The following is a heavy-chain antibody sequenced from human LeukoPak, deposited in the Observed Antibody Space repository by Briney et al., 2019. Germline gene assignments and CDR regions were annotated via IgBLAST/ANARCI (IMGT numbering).Heavy chain of an antibody. V-gene: IGHV3-21*01. D-gene: IGHD3-9*01. CDR3: ARDHYNILTGYFSY. Sequence: GGSLRLSCAASGFTLSGYGMHWVRQAPGKGLEWVSSINPSSNYIYYTDSVKGRFTVSRDNAKNSLFLQMNSLRAEDTAVYYCARDHYNILTGYFSYWGQGTLVTVSS. J-gene: IGHJ4*02. CDR2: INPSSNYI. CDR1: GFTLSGYG.